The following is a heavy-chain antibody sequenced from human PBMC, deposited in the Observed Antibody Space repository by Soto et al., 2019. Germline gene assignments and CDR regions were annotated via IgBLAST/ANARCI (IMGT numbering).Heavy chain of an antibody. CDR2: ISGSGGST. CDR3: AKIRDYVWGSYRPTGKYFDY. D-gene: IGHD3-16*02. J-gene: IGHJ4*02. CDR1: GFTFSSYA. V-gene: IGHV3-23*01. Sequence: GESLKISCAASGFTFSSYAMSWVRQAPGKGLEWVSAISGSGGSTYYADSVKGRFTISRDNSKNTLYLQMNSLRAEDTAVYYCAKIRDYVWGSYRPTGKYFDYWGQGTLVTVSS.